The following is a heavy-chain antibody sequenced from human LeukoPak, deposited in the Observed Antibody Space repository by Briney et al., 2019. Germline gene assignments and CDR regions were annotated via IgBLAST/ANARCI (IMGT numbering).Heavy chain of an antibody. CDR3: AIFGVVDY. D-gene: IGHD3-3*01. V-gene: IGHV3-30*01. J-gene: IGHJ4*02. CDR2: ISYDGSNK. CDR1: GFTFSSYA. Sequence: GRSLRLSCAASGFTFSSYAMHWVRQAPGKGLEWVAVISYDGSNKYYADSVKGRFTISRDNSKNTLYLQMNSLRAEDTAVYYCAIFGVVDYWGQGTLVTVSS.